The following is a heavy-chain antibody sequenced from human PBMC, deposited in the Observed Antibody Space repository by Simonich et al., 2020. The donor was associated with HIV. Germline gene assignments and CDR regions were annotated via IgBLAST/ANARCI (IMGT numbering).Heavy chain of an antibody. CDR2: IRGSVGST. CDR1: GCTFSRYS. V-gene: IGHV3-23*01. CDR3: AKDRYYNFWSGYYDY. D-gene: IGHD3-3*01. Sequence: EVQLLESVGGLVQPGGSLRLSCAASGCTFSRYSMSWVRTAPGNGLGWVQAIRGSVGSTYYADSVKGRFTISRDNSKNTLYLQMNSLRAEDTAVYYCAKDRYYNFWSGYYDYWGQGTLVTVSS. J-gene: IGHJ4*02.